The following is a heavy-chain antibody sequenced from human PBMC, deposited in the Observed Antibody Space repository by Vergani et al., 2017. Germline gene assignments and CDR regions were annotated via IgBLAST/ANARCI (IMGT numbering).Heavy chain of an antibody. CDR3: AKGGGSYGDYGDFDY. D-gene: IGHD4-17*01. V-gene: IGHV3-9*01. J-gene: IGHJ4*02. Sequence: EVQLVESGGGLVQPGRSLRLPCAASGFTFDDYAMHWVRQDPGKGLEWVSGISWNSGSIAYADSVKGRFTISRDNAKNSLYLQMNSLRAEDTALYYCAKGGGSYGDYGDFDYWGQGTLVTVSS. CDR1: GFTFDDYA. CDR2: ISWNSGSI.